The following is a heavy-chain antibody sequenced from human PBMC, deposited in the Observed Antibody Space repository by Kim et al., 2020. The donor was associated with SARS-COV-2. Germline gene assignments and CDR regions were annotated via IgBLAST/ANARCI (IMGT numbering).Heavy chain of an antibody. V-gene: IGHV4-59*01. CDR1: GGSISSYY. D-gene: IGHD1-20*01. J-gene: IGHJ6*02. Sequence: SETLSLTCTVSGGSISSYYWSWIRQPPGKGLEWIGYIYYSGSTNNNPSLKSRVTISVDTSKNQLSLQLSHVTAADTAVYYCARELAYNWNYYCYYGMDVWGQGTTVTVSS. CDR2: IYYSGST. CDR3: ARELAYNWNYYCYYGMDV.